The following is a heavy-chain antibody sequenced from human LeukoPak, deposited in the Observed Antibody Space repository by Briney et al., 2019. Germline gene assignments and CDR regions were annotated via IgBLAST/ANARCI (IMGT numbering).Heavy chain of an antibody. J-gene: IGHJ4*02. CDR1: GDSISSGGYA. Sequence: PSETLSLTCAVSGDSISSGGYAWSWIRQTPGKGLEWIAYIHDSGSTYYNPSLKSRVSISVDTSKNQFSLKLSSVTAADTAVYYCARANRVSLYYFDYWGQGTLVTVSS. D-gene: IGHD5/OR15-5a*01. CDR2: IHDSGST. CDR3: ARANRVSLYYFDY. V-gene: IGHV4-30-4*07.